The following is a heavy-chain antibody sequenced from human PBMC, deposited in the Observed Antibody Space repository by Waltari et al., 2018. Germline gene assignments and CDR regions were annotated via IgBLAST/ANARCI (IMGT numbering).Heavy chain of an antibody. V-gene: IGHV1-69-2*01. J-gene: IGHJ4*02. CDR2: VDPEDGET. CDR3: ASGRKGTTFDY. Sequence: EVQLVQSGAEVKKPGATVKISCKASGYTFTDYYMHWVQQAPGKGLEWMGRVDPEDGETIYAEKFQGRVTITADTSKNQFSLKLSSVTAADTAVYYCASGRKGTTFDYWGQGTLVTVSS. CDR1: GYTFTDYY. D-gene: IGHD1-7*01.